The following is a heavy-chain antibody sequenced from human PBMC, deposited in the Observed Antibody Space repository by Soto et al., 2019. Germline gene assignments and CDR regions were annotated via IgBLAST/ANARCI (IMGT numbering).Heavy chain of an antibody. CDR1: VGSISIGDYD. Sequence: KTSETLSVTCTFSVGSISIGDYDWSWIRQPPGKGLEWIEYIYYSGSTYYNPSLKSRVTISIDPSKNQFSLKLNSVTAADAAVYYCARTPGGWFDPWGRGTLVTVSS. J-gene: IGHJ5*02. CDR3: ARTPGGWFDP. D-gene: IGHD3-16*01. V-gene: IGHV4-30-4*01. CDR2: IYYSGST.